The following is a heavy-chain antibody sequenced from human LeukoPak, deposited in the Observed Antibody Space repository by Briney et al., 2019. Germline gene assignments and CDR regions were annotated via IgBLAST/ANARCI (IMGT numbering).Heavy chain of an antibody. CDR3: ARDPGYTYGYGPHDSFDI. CDR1: GFTFNTYT. V-gene: IGHV3-21*01. Sequence: PGGSLRLSCAASGFTFNTYTMSWVRQAPGRGLEWISFISSSGSYIYYADSVKGRFTISRDNAKNLLSLQMNSLRAEDTAVYYCARDPGYTYGYGPHDSFDIWGQGTMVTVSS. D-gene: IGHD5-18*01. J-gene: IGHJ3*02. CDR2: ISSSGSYI.